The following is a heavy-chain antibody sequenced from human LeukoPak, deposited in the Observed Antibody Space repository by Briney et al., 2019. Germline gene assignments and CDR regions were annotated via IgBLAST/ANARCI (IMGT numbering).Heavy chain of an antibody. CDR1: GGSLSSYY. J-gene: IGHJ5*02. Sequence: SETLSLTCTVSGGSLSSYYWSWIRQPPGKGLEWIGYIYYSGSTNYNPSLKSRVTISVDTSKNQFSLKLSSVTAADTAVYYCAREDSSGWYWFDPWGQGTLVTVSS. CDR2: IYYSGST. D-gene: IGHD6-19*01. V-gene: IGHV4-59*01. CDR3: AREDSSGWYWFDP.